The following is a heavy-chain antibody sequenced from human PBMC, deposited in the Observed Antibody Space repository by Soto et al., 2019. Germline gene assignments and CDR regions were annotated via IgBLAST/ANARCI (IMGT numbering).Heavy chain of an antibody. CDR2: VYNSGST. CDR3: AKDHGRVGYCGGGSCSLAFDI. V-gene: IGHV4-4*08. CDR1: GGSISSNY. Sequence: PSETLSLTCTVSGGSISSNYWTWIRQPPGKGLEWIGYVYNSGSTNYNPSLKSRVTISEDTSKNQFSLKLSSVTAADTAVYYCAKDHGRVGYCGGGSCSLAFDIWGQGTMVTVS. D-gene: IGHD2-15*01. J-gene: IGHJ3*02.